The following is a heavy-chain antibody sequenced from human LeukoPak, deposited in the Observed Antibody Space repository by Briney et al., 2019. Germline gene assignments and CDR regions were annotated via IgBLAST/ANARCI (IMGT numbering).Heavy chain of an antibody. CDR3: ARHRSVFGKRFDY. CDR2: IYYSGST. V-gene: IGHV4-59*01. CDR1: GGSISSYY. Sequence: PSETLSLTCTVSGGSISSYYWSWIRQPPGKGLEWIGYIYYSGSTNYNPSLKSRVTISVDTSKNQFSLKLSSVTAADTAVYYCARHRSVFGKRFDYWGQGTLVTVSS. J-gene: IGHJ4*02. D-gene: IGHD3-10*01.